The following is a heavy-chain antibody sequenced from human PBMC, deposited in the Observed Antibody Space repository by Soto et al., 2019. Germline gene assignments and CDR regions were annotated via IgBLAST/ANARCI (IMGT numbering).Heavy chain of an antibody. CDR1: GFTFSSYA. Sequence: EVQLLESGGGLVQPGGSLRLSCAASGFTFSSYAMSWVRQAPGKGLEWVSAISGSGGSTYYADSVKGRFTISRDNSKNKLYLQMNSLRAEDTAVYYCAKDPRYCSGGSCYFEYFQHWGQGTLVTVSS. CDR2: ISGSGGST. J-gene: IGHJ1*01. V-gene: IGHV3-23*01. D-gene: IGHD2-15*01. CDR3: AKDPRYCSGGSCYFEYFQH.